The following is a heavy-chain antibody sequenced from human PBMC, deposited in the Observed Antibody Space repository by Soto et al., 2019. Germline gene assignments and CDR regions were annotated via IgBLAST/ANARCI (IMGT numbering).Heavy chain of an antibody. CDR2: FSGGSHSA. V-gene: IGHV3-23*01. CDR3: EGHYYGSGSYPHY. J-gene: IGHJ4*02. CDR1: GFIFSTYA. Sequence: EVQLLESGGGLVHPGASVRLSCIGSGFIFSTYAINWVRQTPGKGLEWVSGFSGGSHSAYYADSVKGRFTISRDNSKTTVWLQMNTLAVEDSAIYYCEGHYYGSGSYPHYWGQGTLVTVSS. D-gene: IGHD3-10*01.